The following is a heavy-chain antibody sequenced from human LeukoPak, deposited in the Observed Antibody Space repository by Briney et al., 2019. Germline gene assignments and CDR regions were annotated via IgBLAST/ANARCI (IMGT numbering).Heavy chain of an antibody. D-gene: IGHD1-1*01. Sequence: GGSLRLSCAASGFTFSSYAMSWVRQAPGKGLEWVSAISSRDGSTYCADSVKGRFTISRDNSKNTLYLQVNSLRAEDTAVHYCAKGSTVTKLYFEYWGQGTLVTVSS. CDR2: ISSRDGST. CDR1: GFTFSSYA. V-gene: IGHV3-23*01. J-gene: IGHJ4*02. CDR3: AKGSTVTKLYFEY.